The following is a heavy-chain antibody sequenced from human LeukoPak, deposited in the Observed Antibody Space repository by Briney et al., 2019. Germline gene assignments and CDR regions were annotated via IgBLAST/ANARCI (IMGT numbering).Heavy chain of an antibody. CDR1: GYTFTGYY. D-gene: IGHD3-10*01. CDR2: INPNSGGT. V-gene: IGHV1-2*02. CDR3: ASTLWFGESYFDY. Sequence: ASVKVSCKASGYTFTGYYMHWVRQAPGQGLEWMGWINPNSGGTNYAQKFQGRVTMTRDTSISTAYMELSRLRSDDTAVYYCASTLWFGESYFDYWGQGTLVTVSS. J-gene: IGHJ4*02.